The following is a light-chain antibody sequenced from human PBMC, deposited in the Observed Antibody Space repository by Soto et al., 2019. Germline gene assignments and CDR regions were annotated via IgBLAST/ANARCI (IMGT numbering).Light chain of an antibody. CDR3: QQYNNWPSWT. Sequence: EIVMQQSPATLSVSPGERATLSCRASRSVSSNLAWYQQKPGQAPRLLIYGASTRATGIPARFSGSGSGTEFTLTISSLQSEDLAVYYCQQYNNWPSWTFGQGTKVDIK. CDR1: RSVSSN. V-gene: IGKV3-15*01. J-gene: IGKJ1*01. CDR2: GAS.